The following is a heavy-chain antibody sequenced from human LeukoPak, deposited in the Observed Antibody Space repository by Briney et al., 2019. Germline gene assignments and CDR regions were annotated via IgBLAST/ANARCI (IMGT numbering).Heavy chain of an antibody. CDR2: ISSSRSYI. Sequence: PGGALRLSCAASGFTFSSDSMNWVRQAPGEGVGGGSSISSSRSYIYYADSVKGGVTISRDNAKNSLYLQMHSLRAEDTAVYYCARDGPHLLYGSGTYYYYMDVWGKGTTVTVSS. J-gene: IGHJ6*03. CDR1: GFTFSSDS. V-gene: IGHV3-21*01. D-gene: IGHD3-10*01. CDR3: ARDGPHLLYGSGTYYYYMDV.